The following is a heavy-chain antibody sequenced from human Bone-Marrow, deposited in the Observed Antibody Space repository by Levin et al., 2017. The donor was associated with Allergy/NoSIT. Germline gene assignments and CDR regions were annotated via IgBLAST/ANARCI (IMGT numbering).Heavy chain of an antibody. D-gene: IGHD2-15*01. V-gene: IGHV3-23*01. CDR2: ISGSGGST. CDR3: AKDGEGFIVVVVAATVDYFDY. Sequence: GGSLRLSCAASGFTFSSYAMSWVRQAPGKGLEWVSAISGSGGSTYYADSVKGRFTISRDNSKNTLYLQMNSLRAEDTAVYYCAKDGEGFIVVVVAATVDYFDYWGQGTLVTVSS. CDR1: GFTFSSYA. J-gene: IGHJ4*02.